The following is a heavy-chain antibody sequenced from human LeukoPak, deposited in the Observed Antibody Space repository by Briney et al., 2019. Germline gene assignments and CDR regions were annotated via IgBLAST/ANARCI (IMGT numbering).Heavy chain of an antibody. CDR3: ARDRASFENRVSYYYGLDV. D-gene: IGHD2/OR15-2a*01. CDR1: EYTFVNHF. J-gene: IGHJ6*04. Sequence: GASVKVSCKASEYTFVNHFIHWVRQAPGQGLEWMGTINPRDRSTSYAEKFKGRVTMTSDTSTSTVHMDLSNLRSEDTAVYYCARDRASFENRVSYYYGLDVWGKGTTVTVSS. V-gene: IGHV1-46*01. CDR2: INPRDRST.